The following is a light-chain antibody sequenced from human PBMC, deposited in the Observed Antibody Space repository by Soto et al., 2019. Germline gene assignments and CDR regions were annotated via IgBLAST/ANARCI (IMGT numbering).Light chain of an antibody. Sequence: QSVLTQPPSASGTPGQRVTISGSGSSSNMGTNTVNWYQQLPRAAPKLLIYSDNQRPSGVTDRFSGYKSGTSAALAITWLQSEDEGDYYCSAWDGSLNQILFGGGTKVTVL. CDR1: SSNMGTNT. CDR3: SAWDGSLNQIL. V-gene: IGLV1-44*01. J-gene: IGLJ2*01. CDR2: SDN.